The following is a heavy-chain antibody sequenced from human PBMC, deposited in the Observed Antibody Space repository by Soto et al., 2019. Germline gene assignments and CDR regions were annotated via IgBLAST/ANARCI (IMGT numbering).Heavy chain of an antibody. CDR1: GFTFSSYA. J-gene: IGHJ6*01. Sequence: QVQLVESGGGVVQPGRSLRLSCAASGFTFSSYAMHWVRQAPGKGLEWVAVISYDGSNKYYADSVKGRFTISRDNSKNTLHLQMNSLRAEDTAVYYCARERAPYDFWSDRYYYYGMDVW. V-gene: IGHV3-30-3*01. CDR3: ARERAPYDFWSDRYYYYGMDV. CDR2: ISYDGSNK. D-gene: IGHD3-3*01.